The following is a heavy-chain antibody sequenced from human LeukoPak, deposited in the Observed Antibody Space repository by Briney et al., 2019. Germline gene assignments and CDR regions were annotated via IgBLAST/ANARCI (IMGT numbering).Heavy chain of an antibody. D-gene: IGHD2-2*01. CDR3: ARGRGDSVVVPAAMRFGWFDP. J-gene: IGHJ5*02. Sequence: LKPSETLSLTCAVYIGSFSDYYWSWIRQPPGKGLEWIGEINHSGSTNYNPSFQSRVTISVDTSKNQFSLKLSSVTAADTAIYYCARGRGDSVVVPAAMRFGWFDPWGQGTLVTVSS. CDR1: IGSFSDYY. V-gene: IGHV4-34*01. CDR2: INHSGST.